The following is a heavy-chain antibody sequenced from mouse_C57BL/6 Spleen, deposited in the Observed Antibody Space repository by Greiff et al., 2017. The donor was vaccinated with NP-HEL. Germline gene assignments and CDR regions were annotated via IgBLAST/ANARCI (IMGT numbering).Heavy chain of an antibody. Sequence: VKLQQSGPELVKPGASVKISCKASGYAFSSSWMNWVKQRPGKGLEWIGRIYPGDGDTNYNGKFKGKATLTADKSSSTAYMQLSSLTSEDSAVYFCARGGYDYDGYAMDYWGQGTSVTVSS. CDR1: GYAFSSSW. CDR2: IYPGDGDT. V-gene: IGHV1-82*01. D-gene: IGHD2-4*01. CDR3: ARGGYDYDGYAMDY. J-gene: IGHJ4*01.